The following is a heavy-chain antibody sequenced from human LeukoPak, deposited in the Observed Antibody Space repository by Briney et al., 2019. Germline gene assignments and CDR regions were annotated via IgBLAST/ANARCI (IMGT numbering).Heavy chain of an antibody. CDR3: ARSRDGYNYDY. D-gene: IGHD5-24*01. J-gene: IGHJ4*02. CDR2: IYSDNT. Sequence: GGSLRLSCTVSGFTVSSNSMSWVRQAPGKGLEWVSFIYSDNTHYSDSVKGRFTISRDNSKNTLYLQMNSLRAEDTAVYYCARSRDGYNYDYWGQGTLVTVSS. CDR1: GFTVSSNS. V-gene: IGHV3-53*01.